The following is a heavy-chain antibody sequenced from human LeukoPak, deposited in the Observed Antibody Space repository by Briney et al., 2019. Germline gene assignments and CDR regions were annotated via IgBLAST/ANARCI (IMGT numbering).Heavy chain of an antibody. D-gene: IGHD3/OR15-3a*01. J-gene: IGHJ5*02. CDR3: VREGLGPSFSAWFDP. V-gene: IGHV3-30*03. Sequence: PGGSLRLSCAASGFTFSSYWMSWVRQAPGKGLEWVIVVSRDGGTKYYSDSVKGRFTISRDNSENTLYLQMNSLRPEDTAVYYCVREGLGPSFSAWFDPWGHGTLVTVSS. CDR1: GFTFSSYW. CDR2: VSRDGGTK.